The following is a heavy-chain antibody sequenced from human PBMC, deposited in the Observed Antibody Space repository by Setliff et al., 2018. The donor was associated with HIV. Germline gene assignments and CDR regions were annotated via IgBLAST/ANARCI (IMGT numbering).Heavy chain of an antibody. CDR3: ARGSCSGCYLSDY. Sequence: SETLSLTCTASGDSISTDYCTWIRQPPGKGLEWIGYIYNSASTSYNPSLKSRVTITRDTSANTAYMELSSLRSEDTAVYYCARGSCSGCYLSDYWGLGTLVTVSS. D-gene: IGHD6-19*01. V-gene: IGHV4-4*08. CDR1: GDSISTDY. J-gene: IGHJ4*02. CDR2: IYNSAST.